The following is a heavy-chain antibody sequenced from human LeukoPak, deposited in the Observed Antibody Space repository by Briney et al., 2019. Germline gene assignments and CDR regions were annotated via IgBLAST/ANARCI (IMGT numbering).Heavy chain of an antibody. D-gene: IGHD6-13*01. CDR3: AREGDWYSSTAAFDY. CDR2: INHSGGT. J-gene: IGHJ4*02. CDR1: GGSFSGYY. Sequence: PSETLSLTCAVSGGSFSGYYWSWIRQPPGKGLEWIGEINHSGGTNYNPSLKSRVTISVDTSKNQFSLKLSSVTAADTAVYYCAREGDWYSSTAAFDYWGQGTLVTVSS. V-gene: IGHV4-34*01.